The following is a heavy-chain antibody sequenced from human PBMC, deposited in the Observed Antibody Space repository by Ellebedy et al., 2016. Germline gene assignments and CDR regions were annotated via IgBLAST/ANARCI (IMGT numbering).Heavy chain of an antibody. V-gene: IGHV4-34*01. D-gene: IGHD1-14*01. J-gene: IGHJ4*02. CDR3: ARVPYYRGFDY. Sequence: SETLSLXXAVYGGSFSGYYWSWICQPPGKGLEWIGEINHSGSTNYNPSLKSRVTISVDTSKNQFSLKLSSVTAADTAVYYCARVPYYRGFDYWGQGTLVTVSS. CDR2: INHSGST. CDR1: GGSFSGYY.